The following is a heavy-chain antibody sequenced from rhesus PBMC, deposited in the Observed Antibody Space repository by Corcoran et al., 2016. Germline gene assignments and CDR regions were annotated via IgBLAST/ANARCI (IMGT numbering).Heavy chain of an antibody. J-gene: IGHJ4*01. CDR1: GGSFSSYW. CDR2: INGNSGST. Sequence: QVQLQESGPGLVKPSETLSLTCAVSGGSFSSYWWSWIRQPPGKGLEWIGEINGNSGSTNYNPSLKSRVTISIDASKNQYSLKLSSVTAADTAVYYCASPRTVGQIDYWGQGVLVTVSS. CDR3: ASPRTVGQIDY. D-gene: IGHD3-3*01. V-gene: IGHV4-80*01.